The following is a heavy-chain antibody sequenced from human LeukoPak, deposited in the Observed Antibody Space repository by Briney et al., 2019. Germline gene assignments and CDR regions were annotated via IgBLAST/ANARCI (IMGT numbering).Heavy chain of an antibody. Sequence: PSETLSLTCAVYGGSFSGYYWSWIRQPPGKGLEWIGEINHSGSTNYNPSLKSRVTISVDTSKNQFSLKLSSVTAADTAVYYCARDAPGPPSSSQAFDYWGQGTLVTVSS. CDR3: ARDAPGPPSSSQAFDY. J-gene: IGHJ4*02. D-gene: IGHD6-13*01. CDR2: INHSGST. CDR1: GGSFSGYY. V-gene: IGHV4-34*01.